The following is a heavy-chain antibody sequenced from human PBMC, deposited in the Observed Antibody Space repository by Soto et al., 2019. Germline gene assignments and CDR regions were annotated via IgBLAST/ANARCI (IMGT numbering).Heavy chain of an antibody. D-gene: IGHD2-2*01. CDR2: INPNSGGT. V-gene: IGHV1-2*04. Sequence: ASVKVSCKASGYTFTGYYMHWVRQAPGQGLEWMGWINPNSGGTNYAQKFQGWVTMTRDTSISTAYMELSRLRSDDTAVYYCARGRFGAPAATHDAFDIWGQGTMVTVSS. J-gene: IGHJ3*02. CDR1: GYTFTGYY. CDR3: ARGRFGAPAATHDAFDI.